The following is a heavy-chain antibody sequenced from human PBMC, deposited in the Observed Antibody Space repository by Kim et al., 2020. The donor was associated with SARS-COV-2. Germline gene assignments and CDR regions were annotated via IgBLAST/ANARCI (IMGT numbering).Heavy chain of an antibody. V-gene: IGHV3-30*18. D-gene: IGHD3-3*01. Sequence: GGSLRLSCAASGFTFSSYGMHWVRQAPGKGLEWVAVISYDGSNKYYADSVKGRFTISRDNSKNTLYLQMNSLRAEDTAVYYCAKDVRGGTYYDFWSGLGYMDVWGKGTTVTVSS. J-gene: IGHJ6*03. CDR3: AKDVRGGTYYDFWSGLGYMDV. CDR1: GFTFSSYG. CDR2: ISYDGSNK.